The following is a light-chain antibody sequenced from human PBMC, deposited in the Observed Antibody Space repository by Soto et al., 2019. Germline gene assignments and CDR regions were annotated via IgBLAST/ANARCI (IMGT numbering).Light chain of an antibody. V-gene: IGKV1-5*03. CDR2: KAS. Sequence: DIQMTQSPSTLSGSVGDRVTITCRASQTISSWLAWYQQKPGKAPKLLIYKASSLESGVPSRFSGSGSGTEFTLTISSLQPDDFATYYCQQYNSLTWTFGQGTKVDIK. J-gene: IGKJ1*01. CDR3: QQYNSLTWT. CDR1: QTISSW.